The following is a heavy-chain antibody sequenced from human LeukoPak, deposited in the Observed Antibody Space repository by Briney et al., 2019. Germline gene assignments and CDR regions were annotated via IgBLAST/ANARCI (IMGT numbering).Heavy chain of an antibody. Sequence: GGSLRLSCAASGFTFSSYLMHWVRQAPGKGLEWVALISFDGSSKYYADSVKGQFTISRDNPKNTLYLQMSSLRAEDTAVYYCARGPYYYGSGALNRDYYYYMDVWGKGTTVTVSS. CDR3: ARGPYYYGSGALNRDYYYYMDV. CDR1: GFTFSSYL. V-gene: IGHV3-30*15. J-gene: IGHJ6*03. D-gene: IGHD3-10*01. CDR2: ISFDGSSK.